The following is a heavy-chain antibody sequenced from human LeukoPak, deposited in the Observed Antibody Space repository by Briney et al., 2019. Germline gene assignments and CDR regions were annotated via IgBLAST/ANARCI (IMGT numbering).Heavy chain of an antibody. Sequence: ASQTLSLTCTVSGGSISSGGYYWSWIRQHPGKGLEWIGYIYYSGSTYYNPSLKSRVTISVDTSKNQFSLKLSSVTAADTAVYYCARGREVRGVIGNWFDPWGQGTLVTVSS. CDR1: GGSISSGGYY. CDR2: IYYSGST. V-gene: IGHV4-31*03. CDR3: ARGREVRGVIGNWFDP. J-gene: IGHJ5*02. D-gene: IGHD3-10*01.